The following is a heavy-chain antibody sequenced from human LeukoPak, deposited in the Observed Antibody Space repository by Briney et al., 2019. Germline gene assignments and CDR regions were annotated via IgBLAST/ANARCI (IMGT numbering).Heavy chain of an antibody. CDR2: ISGSGGST. CDR1: GFTFSSYA. J-gene: IGHJ4*02. D-gene: IGHD2-2*01. V-gene: IGHV3-23*01. Sequence: SGGSLRLSCAASGFTFSSYAMSWVRQAPGKGLEWVSAISGSGGSTYYADSVKGRFTISRDNSKNTLYLQMNSLRAEDTAVYYCAKDRDIVVVRAAMYDYWGQGTLVTVSS. CDR3: AKDRDIVVVRAAMYDY.